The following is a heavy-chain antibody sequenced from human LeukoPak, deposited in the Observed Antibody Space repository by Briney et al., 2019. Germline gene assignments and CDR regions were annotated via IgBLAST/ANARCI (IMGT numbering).Heavy chain of an antibody. V-gene: IGHV5-51*01. D-gene: IGHD5-12*01. J-gene: IGHJ4*02. CDR1: GYIFSSLW. Sequence: GESLKISCKGSGYIFSSLWIGWVRQMPGKGLEWVGSIYPGDSDTTYSPSFQGHVTISADKSIGTAYLQWSSLRASDTAMYYCARLGHKVTTTSLDYWGQGTLVTVSS. CDR3: ARLGHKVTTTSLDY. CDR2: IYPGDSDT.